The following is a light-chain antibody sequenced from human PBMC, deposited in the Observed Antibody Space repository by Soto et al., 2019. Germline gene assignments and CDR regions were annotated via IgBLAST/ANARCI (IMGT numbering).Light chain of an antibody. J-gene: IGLJ1*01. CDR3: ISYTDRQSNL. CDR2: AVS. V-gene: IGLV2-14*03. CDR1: SSDIGSYDH. Sequence: PVLTQPAPVCGSPGQSITIQCSGTSSDIGSYDHVAWYQQFPGKCPKRRIYAVSDRPSGVSDRFSGSKSGISASLTISGLQTEDEADYYCISYTDRQSNLFGTGTKVTVL.